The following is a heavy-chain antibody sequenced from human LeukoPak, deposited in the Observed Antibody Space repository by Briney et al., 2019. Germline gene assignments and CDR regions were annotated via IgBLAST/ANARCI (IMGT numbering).Heavy chain of an antibody. CDR3: ARGGGPGLRPLDFDY. J-gene: IGHJ4*02. CDR1: GFTFSSYS. Sequence: PGGSLRLSCAASGFTFSSYSMNWVRQAPGKGLEWVSSISSSSSYIYYADSVKGRFTISRDNAKNSLYLQMNSLRAEDTAVYYCARGGGPGLRPLDFDYWGQGTLVTVSS. CDR2: ISSSSSYI. V-gene: IGHV3-21*01. D-gene: IGHD5-12*01.